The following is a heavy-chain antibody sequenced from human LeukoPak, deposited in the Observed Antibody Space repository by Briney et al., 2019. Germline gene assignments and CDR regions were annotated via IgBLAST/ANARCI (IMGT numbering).Heavy chain of an antibody. D-gene: IGHD5-12*01. CDR3: AKWNGKDVATISI. J-gene: IGHJ4*02. V-gene: IGHV3-53*01. Sequence: GGSLRLSCAASGFTVSSNYMSWVRQAPGKGLEWVSVIYSGGSTYYADSVKGRFTISRDNSKSTLYIQMNSLRAEDTAVYYCAKWNGKDVATISIWGQGTLVTVSS. CDR1: GFTVSSNY. CDR2: IYSGGST.